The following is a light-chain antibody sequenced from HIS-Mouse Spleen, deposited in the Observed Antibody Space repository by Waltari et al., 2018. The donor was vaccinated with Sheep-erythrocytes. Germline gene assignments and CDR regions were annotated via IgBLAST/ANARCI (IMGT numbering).Light chain of an antibody. CDR1: SSDVGGYNY. CDR3: SSYTSSSTLVV. V-gene: IGLV2-14*01. Sequence: LTQPASVSGSPGQSITISCTGTSSDVGGYNYVSWYQQHPGKAPKLMIYEVSNRPSGVSNRFSGSKSGNTASLTISGLQAEDEADYYCSSYTSSSTLVVFGGGTKLTVL. CDR2: EVS. J-gene: IGLJ2*01.